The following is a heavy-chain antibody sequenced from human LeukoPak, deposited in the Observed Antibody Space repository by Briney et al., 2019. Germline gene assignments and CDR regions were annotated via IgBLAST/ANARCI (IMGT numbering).Heavy chain of an antibody. J-gene: IGHJ4*02. CDR2: IIPILGIA. CDR1: GGTFSSYA. V-gene: IGHV1-69*04. D-gene: IGHD2-2*01. Sequence: ASVKVSCKASGGTFSSYAISLVRQAPGQGLEWMGRIIPILGIANYAQKFQGRVTITADKSTSTAYMELSSLRSEDTAVYYCARADRYCSSTNCYYYFDYWGQGTLVTVSS. CDR3: ARADRYCSSTNCYYYFDY.